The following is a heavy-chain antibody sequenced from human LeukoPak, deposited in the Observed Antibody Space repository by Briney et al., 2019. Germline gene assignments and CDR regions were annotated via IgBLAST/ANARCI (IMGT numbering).Heavy chain of an antibody. CDR1: GFTFSRYN. CDR3: ARGVYYDSSGLKGSAFDI. CDR2: ISSTGSYK. J-gene: IGHJ3*02. V-gene: IGHV3-21*01. Sequence: GGSLRLSCAASGFTFSRYNMNWVRQSPGKGLEWVSSISSTGSYKYYADSVKGRFTISRDNSKNTLYLQMDSLRAEDTAVYYCARGVYYDSSGLKGSAFDIWGQGTMVTVSS. D-gene: IGHD3-22*01.